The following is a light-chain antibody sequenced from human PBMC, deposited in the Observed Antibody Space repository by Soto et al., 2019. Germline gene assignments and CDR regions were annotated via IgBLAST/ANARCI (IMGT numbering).Light chain of an antibody. CDR2: YDD. V-gene: IGLV1-36*01. CDR3: QSYDTTLSSWV. J-gene: IGLJ3*02. CDR1: SSNIGNNA. Sequence: QSVLTQPPSVSEAPRQRVTISCSGSSSNIGNNAVNWYQQLPGKAPKLLIYYDDLLPSGVSDRFSGSKSGTSASLAISGPQSEDEGDYYCQSYDTTLSSWVFSGGTKVTXL.